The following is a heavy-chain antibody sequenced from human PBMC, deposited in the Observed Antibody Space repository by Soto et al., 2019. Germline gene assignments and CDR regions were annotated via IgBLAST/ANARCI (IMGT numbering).Heavy chain of an antibody. CDR3: ARGSSSSWYYYYYGMDV. V-gene: IGHV1-3*01. CDR2: INAGNGNT. J-gene: IGHJ6*02. Sequence: ASVKVSCRASGYTFTSYAMHWVRQAPGQRLEWMGWINAGNGNTKCSQKFQGRVTITRDTSASTAYMELSSLRSEDTAVYYCARGSSSSWYYYYYGMDVWGQGTTVTVSS. D-gene: IGHD6-13*01. CDR1: GYTFTSYA.